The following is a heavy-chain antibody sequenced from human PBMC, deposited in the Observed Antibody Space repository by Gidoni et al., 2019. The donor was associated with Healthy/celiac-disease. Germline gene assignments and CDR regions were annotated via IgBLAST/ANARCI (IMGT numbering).Heavy chain of an antibody. D-gene: IGHD6-13*01. Sequence: QLQLQESGPGLVKPSETLSLTCTVSGGSLSSSSYYWGWIRQPPGKGLEWIGSIYYSGSTYYNPSLKSRVTISVDTSKNQFSLKLSSVTAADTAVYYCARHVPSSSGTPFDYWGQGTLVTVSS. V-gene: IGHV4-39*01. CDR2: IYYSGST. J-gene: IGHJ4*02. CDR3: ARHVPSSSGTPFDY. CDR1: GGSLSSSSYY.